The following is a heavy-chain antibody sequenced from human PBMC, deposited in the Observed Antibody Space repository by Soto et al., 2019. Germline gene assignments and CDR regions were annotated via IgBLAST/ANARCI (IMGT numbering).Heavy chain of an antibody. CDR1: GFTFSSYS. CDR3: ARVLRYFDWLLPNTPDAFDI. J-gene: IGHJ3*02. D-gene: IGHD3-9*01. V-gene: IGHV3-21*01. CDR2: ISSSSSYI. Sequence: PGGSLRLSCAASGFTFSSYSMNWVCQAPGKGLEWVSSISSSSSYIYYADSVKGRFTISRDNAKNSLYLQMNSLRAEDTAVYYCARVLRYFDWLLPNTPDAFDIWGQGTMVTVSS.